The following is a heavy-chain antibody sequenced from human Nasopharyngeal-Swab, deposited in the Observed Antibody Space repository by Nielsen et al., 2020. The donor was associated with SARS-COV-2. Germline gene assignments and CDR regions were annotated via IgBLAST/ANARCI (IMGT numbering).Heavy chain of an antibody. D-gene: IGHD6-13*01. CDR1: GFTFSSHA. Sequence: GESLKISCAASGFTFSSHAMTWVRQAPGKGLEWVSTISGGGSSTYYADSVTGRFTISKDNSENMLYLQINSLRAEDTAVYYCATRPDSSWHPYCFDYWGRGTLVTVSS. CDR3: ATRPDSSWHPYCFDY. V-gene: IGHV3-23*01. J-gene: IGHJ4*02. CDR2: ISGGGSST.